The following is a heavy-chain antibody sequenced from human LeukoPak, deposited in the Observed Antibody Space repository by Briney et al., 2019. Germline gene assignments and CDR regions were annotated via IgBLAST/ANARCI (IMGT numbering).Heavy chain of an antibody. CDR3: ARMNIFGLIILHFDS. CDR1: GDSISSSSDF. V-gene: IGHV4-39*07. CDR2: IYYGGST. J-gene: IGHJ4*02. Sequence: PSETLSLTCPVSGDSISSSSDFWGWIRQPPGKGLEWIGSIYYGGSTNYNPSLKSRVTISVDTSKNQLSLKVRSVTAADTAVYYCARMNIFGLIILHFDSWGQGTLVTVSS. D-gene: IGHD3/OR15-3a*01.